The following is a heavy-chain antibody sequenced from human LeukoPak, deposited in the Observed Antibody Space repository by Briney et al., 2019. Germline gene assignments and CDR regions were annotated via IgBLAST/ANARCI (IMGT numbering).Heavy chain of an antibody. D-gene: IGHD4-23*01. Sequence: SVKVSCKASGGTFSSYAISWVRQAPGQGLEWMGGIIPIFGTANYAHKFQGRVTITTDESTSTAYMELSSLRSEDTAVYYCAAPRDYGGNTNPASVNNYYYYMDVWGKGTTVTVSS. CDR3: AAPRDYGGNTNPASVNNYYYYMDV. CDR2: IIPIFGTA. J-gene: IGHJ6*03. V-gene: IGHV1-69*05. CDR1: GGTFSSYA.